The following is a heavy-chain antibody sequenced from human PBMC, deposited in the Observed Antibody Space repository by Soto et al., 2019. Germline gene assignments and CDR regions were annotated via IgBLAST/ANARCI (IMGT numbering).Heavy chain of an antibody. V-gene: IGHV1-24*01. J-gene: IGHJ4*02. CDR1: GYTLTELS. Sequence: ASVKVSCKAYGYTLTELSMHWVRQAPGKGLEWMGGFDPEDGETIYAQKFQGRVTMTEDTSTDTAYMELSSLRSEDTAVYYCATRLYDILTGYYLDGFDYWGQGTLVNVS. CDR2: FDPEDGET. CDR3: ATRLYDILTGYYLDGFDY. D-gene: IGHD3-9*01.